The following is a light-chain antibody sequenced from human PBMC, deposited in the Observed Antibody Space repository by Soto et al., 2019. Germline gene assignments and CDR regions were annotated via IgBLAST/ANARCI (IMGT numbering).Light chain of an antibody. V-gene: IGKV3-15*01. CDR1: QSVSSN. Sequence: EIVMTQSPATLSVSPGERATLSCRASQSVSSNLAWYQQKPGNAPRLLIYGASTRATGIPARFSGSGSGTEFTLIISSLQSEDFAIYFCQQYNNWPPDRTFGQGTKVEIK. J-gene: IGKJ1*01. CDR3: QQYNNWPPDRT. CDR2: GAS.